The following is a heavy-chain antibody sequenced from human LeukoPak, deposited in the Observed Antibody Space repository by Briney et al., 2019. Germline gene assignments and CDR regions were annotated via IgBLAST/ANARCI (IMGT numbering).Heavy chain of an antibody. CDR2: IIPILGIA. CDR1: GGTFSSYA. CDR3: ARSRPVDTAMGPQRIYYYYGMDV. J-gene: IGHJ6*02. D-gene: IGHD5-18*01. Sequence: SVKVSCKASGGTFSSYAISWVRQAPGQGLEWMGRIIPILGIANYAQKFQGRVTITADKSTSTAYMELSSLRSEDTAEYYCARSRPVDTAMGPQRIYYYYGMDVWGQGTTVTVSS. V-gene: IGHV1-69*04.